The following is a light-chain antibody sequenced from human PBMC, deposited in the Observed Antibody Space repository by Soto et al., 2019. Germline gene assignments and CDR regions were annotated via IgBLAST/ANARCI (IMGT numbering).Light chain of an antibody. CDR2: DVS. Sequence: QSVLTQPASVSGSPGQSITISCTGTSSDVGGYNYVSCYQQHPGKAPKLMIYDVSNRPSGVSNRFSGSKSGNTASLTISGLQAEDEADYYCSSYTSSSTHNYVFGTGTKVTVL. CDR1: SSDVGGYNY. J-gene: IGLJ1*01. V-gene: IGLV2-14*01. CDR3: SSYTSSSTHNYV.